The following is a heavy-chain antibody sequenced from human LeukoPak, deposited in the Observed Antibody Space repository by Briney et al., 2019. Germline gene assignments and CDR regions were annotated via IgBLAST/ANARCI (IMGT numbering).Heavy chain of an antibody. D-gene: IGHD3-10*01. CDR3: ARDHDGSGSSFLDY. J-gene: IGHJ4*02. CDR1: GGSISSHY. Sequence: SETLSLTCTVSGGSISSHYWSWIRQPPGKGLEWIGYIYYSGSTNYNPSLKSRVTISVGTSKNQFSLKLSSVTAADTAVYYCARDHDGSGSSFLDYWGQGTLVTVSS. V-gene: IGHV4-59*11. CDR2: IYYSGST.